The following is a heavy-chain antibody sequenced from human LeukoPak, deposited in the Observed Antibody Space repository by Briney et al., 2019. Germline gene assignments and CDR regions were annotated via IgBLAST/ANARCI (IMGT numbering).Heavy chain of an antibody. CDR3: ASFDYGGNGGIDY. CDR1: GGSISSGGYY. D-gene: IGHD4-23*01. J-gene: IGHJ4*02. V-gene: IGHV4-31*03. CDR2: IYYSGST. Sequence: PSETLSLTCTVSGGSISSGGYYWSWIRQHPGKGLEWIGYIYYSGSTYYNPSLKSRVTISVDTSKNQFSLKLSSVTAADTAVCYCASFDYGGNGGIDYWGQGTLVTVSS.